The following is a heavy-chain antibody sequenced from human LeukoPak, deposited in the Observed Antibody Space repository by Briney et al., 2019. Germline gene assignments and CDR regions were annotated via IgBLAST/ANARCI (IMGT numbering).Heavy chain of an antibody. D-gene: IGHD4-11*01. Sequence: PGGSLRLSCAASGFTFSSYAMSWVRQAPGKGLEWVSAISGSGGSTYYADSVKGRFTISRDNSKNTLYLQMNSLRAEDTAVYYCAESGVVSNPRPGTQRDYYFDYWGQGTLVTVSS. CDR1: GFTFSSYA. V-gene: IGHV3-23*01. J-gene: IGHJ4*02. CDR2: ISGSGGST. CDR3: AESGVVSNPRPGTQRDYYFDY.